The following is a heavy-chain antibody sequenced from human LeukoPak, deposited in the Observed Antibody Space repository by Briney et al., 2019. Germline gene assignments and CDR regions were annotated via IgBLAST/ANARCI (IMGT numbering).Heavy chain of an antibody. CDR3: ARDPSGSGWSLSD. D-gene: IGHD6-19*01. CDR1: GFTFSSYA. Sequence: SLRLSCAASGFTFSSYAMHWVRQAPGKGLEWVAFIWSDGSNDHYADSVKGRFTISRDNSKNTVCLQMNSLRVEDTAVYYCARDPSGSGWSLSDWGQGTPVTVSS. CDR2: IWSDGSND. V-gene: IGHV3-33*08. J-gene: IGHJ4*02.